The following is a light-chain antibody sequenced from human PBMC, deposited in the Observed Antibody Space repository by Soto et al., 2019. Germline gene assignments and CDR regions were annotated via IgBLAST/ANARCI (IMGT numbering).Light chain of an antibody. J-gene: IGKJ1*01. Sequence: EIVMTQSPVTLSVSPGERTTLSFRASQSVSSNLAWYQHKPGQAPRLLIYGASTRATGIPARFSGSGSGTEFTLTISSLQSEDFAVYYCQQYNNWPWTFGQGTKVDIK. CDR1: QSVSSN. V-gene: IGKV3-15*01. CDR3: QQYNNWPWT. CDR2: GAS.